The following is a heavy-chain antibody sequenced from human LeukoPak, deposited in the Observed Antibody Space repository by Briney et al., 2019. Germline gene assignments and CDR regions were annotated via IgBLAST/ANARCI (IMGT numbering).Heavy chain of an antibody. CDR1: GFAVSSNY. V-gene: IGHV3-66*01. CDR3: AKERSLEIAVAGTIFDY. D-gene: IGHD6-19*01. Sequence: GGSLRLSCAASGFAVSSNYMGWVRQAPGKGLEWVSVIYSGGDTYYADSVKGRFTNSRDNSKNMIYLELSRLKAEDTAVYYCAKERSLEIAVAGTIFDYWGQGTLVTVSS. CDR2: IYSGGDT. J-gene: IGHJ4*02.